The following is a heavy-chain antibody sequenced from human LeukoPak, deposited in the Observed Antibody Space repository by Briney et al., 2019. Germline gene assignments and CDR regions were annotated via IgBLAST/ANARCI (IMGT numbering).Heavy chain of an antibody. CDR1: GYSISSCYH. CDR3: ARINWNPDY. D-gene: IGHD1-1*01. CDR2: IYHSGST. J-gene: IGHJ4*02. Sequence: SETLSLTCAVSGYSISSCYHWDWLRQPPGKGLEWIGSIYHSGSTYYNPSLKSRVTISVDTSKNQFSLKLSSVTAADTAVYYCARINWNPDYWGQGTLVTVSS. V-gene: IGHV4-38-2*01.